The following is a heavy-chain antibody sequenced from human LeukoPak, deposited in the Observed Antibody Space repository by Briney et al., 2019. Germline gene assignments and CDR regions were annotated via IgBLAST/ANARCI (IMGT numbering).Heavy chain of an antibody. J-gene: IGHJ4*02. V-gene: IGHV3-23*01. CDR2: IRGSGGST. CDR3: AKSSSWTYHYLDY. D-gene: IGHD6-13*01. Sequence: GGSLRLSCAASGFTFSSYAMSWVRQAPGKGLEWVSAIRGSGGSTYYADSVKGRFTISRDNSMNTLSLQMNTLRAEDTALYYCAKSSSWTYHYLDYWGQGALVTVSS. CDR1: GFTFSSYA.